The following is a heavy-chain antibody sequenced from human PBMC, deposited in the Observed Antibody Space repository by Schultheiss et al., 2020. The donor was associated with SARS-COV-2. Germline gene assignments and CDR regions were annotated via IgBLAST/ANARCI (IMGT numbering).Heavy chain of an antibody. Sequence: GESLKISCAASGFTFSDYAMHWVRQAPGKGLEWVAVTSYDGSNKYYADSVKGRFTISRDNSKNTVYLQMDSLRPEDTALYYCARSQEGDRYYYYMDVWGHGTAVTVSS. J-gene: IGHJ6*03. CDR3: ARSQEGDRYYYYMDV. V-gene: IGHV3-30*04. CDR1: GFTFSDYA. CDR2: TSYDGSNK. D-gene: IGHD3-16*01.